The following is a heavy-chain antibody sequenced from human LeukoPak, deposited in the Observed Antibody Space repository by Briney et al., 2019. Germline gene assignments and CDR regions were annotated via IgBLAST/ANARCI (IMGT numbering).Heavy chain of an antibody. V-gene: IGHV3-9*01. J-gene: IGHJ4*02. CDR3: AKDGRNNFDY. CDR2: ISWNSGSI. Sequence: GGSLRLSCAASGFTFDDYTMHWVRQAPGKGLEWVSGISWNSGSIGYADSVKGRFTISRDNAKNSLYLQMHSLRAEDTALYYCAKDGRNNFDYWGQGTLVTVSS. CDR1: GFTFDDYT.